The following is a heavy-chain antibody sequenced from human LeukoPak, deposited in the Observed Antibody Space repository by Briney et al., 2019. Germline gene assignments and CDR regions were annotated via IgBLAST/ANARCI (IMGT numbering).Heavy chain of an antibody. CDR3: ATDPIAAAATGAFDI. V-gene: IGHV1-24*01. Sequence: ASVKVSCKVSGYTLTELSMHWVRQAPGKGLEWMGGFDPEDGETIYAQKFQGRVTMTEDTSTGTAYMELSSLRSEDTAVYYCATDPIAAAATGAFDIWGQGTMVTVSS. CDR2: FDPEDGET. CDR1: GYTLTELS. J-gene: IGHJ3*02. D-gene: IGHD6-13*01.